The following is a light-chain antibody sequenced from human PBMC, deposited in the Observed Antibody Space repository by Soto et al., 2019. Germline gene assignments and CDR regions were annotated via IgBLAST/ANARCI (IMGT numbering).Light chain of an antibody. CDR3: QQDHDWPLT. J-gene: IGKJ2*01. CDR1: QSVSSS. Sequence: EIVMTQSPATLSVSPGERATLSCRASQSVSSSLAWYQRKPGQAPRLLVYDASTRATGIPARFGGSGSATEFTLTISGLQSEDFAVYYCQQDHDWPLTFGKGTKVEIK. V-gene: IGKV3-15*01. CDR2: DAS.